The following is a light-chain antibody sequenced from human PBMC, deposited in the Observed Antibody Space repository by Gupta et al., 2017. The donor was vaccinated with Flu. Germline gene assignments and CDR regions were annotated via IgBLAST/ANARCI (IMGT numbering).Light chain of an antibody. V-gene: IGKV2-30*01. Sequence: DVVMTQSPLSLPVTLGQPASISCRSTLSLVNSDGNTYLNWFQQRPGQSPRRLIYKVSNRDSGVPDRFSGSGSGADFTLKISRVETEDIGVYYCRQGTHWPITFGQGTRLEIK. CDR1: LSLVNSDGNTY. CDR3: RQGTHWPIT. CDR2: KVS. J-gene: IGKJ5*01.